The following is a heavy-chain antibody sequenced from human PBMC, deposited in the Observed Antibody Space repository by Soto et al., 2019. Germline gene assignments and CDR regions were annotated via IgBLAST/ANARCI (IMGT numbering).Heavy chain of an antibody. CDR1: GGSISSSSYY. Sequence: QLLESVPGLVKPSETLSLTCTVSGGSISSSSYYWGWIRQPPGKGLEWIGSIYYSGSTYYNPSLKSRVTISVDTSKNQFSLKLSSVTAADTAVYYCAKQRSSGYYYSYWGQGTLVTVSS. CDR2: IYYSGST. CDR3: AKQRSSGYYYSY. D-gene: IGHD3-22*01. V-gene: IGHV4-39*01. J-gene: IGHJ4*02.